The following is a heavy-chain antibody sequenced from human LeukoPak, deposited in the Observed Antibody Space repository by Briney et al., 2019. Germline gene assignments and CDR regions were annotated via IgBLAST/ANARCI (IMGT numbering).Heavy chain of an antibody. CDR1: GYTFTSYD. V-gene: IGHV1-8*01. D-gene: IGHD3-10*01. J-gene: IGHJ4*02. Sequence: GASVKVSCKASGYTFTSYDINWVRQATGQGLEWMGWMNPNSGYTGYAQNFQGRVTKTRNTSISTAYMELSSLISEDTAVYYCARTLRVRGVITHPGGYWGQGTLVTVSS. CDR3: ARTLRVRGVITHPGGY. CDR2: MNPNSGYT.